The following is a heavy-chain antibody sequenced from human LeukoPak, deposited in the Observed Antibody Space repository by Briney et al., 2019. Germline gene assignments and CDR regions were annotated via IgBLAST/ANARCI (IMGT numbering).Heavy chain of an antibody. D-gene: IGHD3-10*01. Sequence: SETLSLTCSVSGGSITTHYWSWIRQSPGKGLEWIGYIYYSGSTSYNPSLKSRLTISIDTSKTQFYLKLSSATAADTAVYYCARVVYSGSWGYFDYWGQGILVTVSS. V-gene: IGHV4-59*11. J-gene: IGHJ4*02. CDR2: IYYSGST. CDR3: ARVVYSGSWGYFDY. CDR1: GGSITTHY.